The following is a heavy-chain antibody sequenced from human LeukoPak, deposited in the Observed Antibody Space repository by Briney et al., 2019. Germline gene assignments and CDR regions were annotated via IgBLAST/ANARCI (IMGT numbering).Heavy chain of an antibody. J-gene: IGHJ4*02. CDR3: AREGYYGSGSYPDY. Sequence: SETLSLTCTVSGGSISSYYWGWIRQPPGKGLEWIGGIYYSGSTYYNPSLKSRVTISVDTSKNQFSLKLSSVTAADTAVYYCAREGYYGSGSYPDYWGQGTLVTVSS. CDR2: IYYSGST. D-gene: IGHD3-10*01. V-gene: IGHV4-39*07. CDR1: GGSISSYY.